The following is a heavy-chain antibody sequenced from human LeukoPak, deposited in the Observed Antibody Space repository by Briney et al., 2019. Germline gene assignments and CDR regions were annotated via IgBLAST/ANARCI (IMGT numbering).Heavy chain of an antibody. CDR2: ISAYNGNT. CDR3: ARETKSIAAAGRGYYYMDV. Sequence: GASVKVSCKASGYTFTSYGISWVRQAPGQGLEWMGWISAYNGNTNYAQKLQGRVTVTTDTSTSTAYMELRSLRSDDTAVYYCARETKSIAAAGRGYYYMDVWGKGTTVTVSS. CDR1: GYTFTSYG. D-gene: IGHD6-13*01. J-gene: IGHJ6*03. V-gene: IGHV1-18*01.